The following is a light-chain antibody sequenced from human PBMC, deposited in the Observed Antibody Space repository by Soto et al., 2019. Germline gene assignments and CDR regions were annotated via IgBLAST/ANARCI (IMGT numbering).Light chain of an antibody. J-gene: IGLJ3*02. V-gene: IGLV2-14*01. CDR3: NSFTTSSTWV. CDR1: SSDVGGFHY. CDR2: EVS. Sequence: QSALTQPASVSGSPGQSITISCTGTSSDVGGFHYVSWYQQHPGKAPKLIIYEVSHRPSGVSNRFSGSKSGNTASLTISGLQADDEADYFCNSFTTSSTWVFGGGTKVTVL.